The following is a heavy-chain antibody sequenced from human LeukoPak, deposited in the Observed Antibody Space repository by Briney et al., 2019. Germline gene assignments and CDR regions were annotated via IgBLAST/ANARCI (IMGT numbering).Heavy chain of an antibody. CDR2: TRYDGGIQ. J-gene: IGHJ4*02. CDR3: ARDFWFGDFRYFDY. D-gene: IGHD3-10*01. Sequence: GGSLRLSCGASGLTFSSYGFHWVRQAPGKGLEWVAVTRYDGGIQYYADSVKGRFIISRDNSKNTLFLQMNSLRAEDTAVYYCARDFWFGDFRYFDYWGQGTQVTVSS. CDR1: GLTFSSYG. V-gene: IGHV3-33*01.